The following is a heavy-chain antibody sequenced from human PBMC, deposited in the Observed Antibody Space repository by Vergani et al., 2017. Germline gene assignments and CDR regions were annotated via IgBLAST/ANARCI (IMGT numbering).Heavy chain of an antibody. D-gene: IGHD2-15*01. Sequence: QVQLVESGGGVVQPGGSLRLSCAASGFTFNSYGMHWVRQAPGKGLEWVAFVRYDGSNKYYADSVKGRFIISRDNSKNTLYLQMKSLRAEDTAVYYCAKSPRVGVGATPVFHFDSWGQGTLVTVTS. CDR3: AKSPRVGVGATPVFHFDS. CDR1: GFTFNSYG. CDR2: VRYDGSNK. V-gene: IGHV3-30*02. J-gene: IGHJ4*02.